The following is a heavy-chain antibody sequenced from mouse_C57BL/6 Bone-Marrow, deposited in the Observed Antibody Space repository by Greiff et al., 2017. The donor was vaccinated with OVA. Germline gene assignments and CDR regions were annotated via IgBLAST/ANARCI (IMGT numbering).Heavy chain of an antibody. Sequence: VQLQQSGAELVRPGTSVKVSCKASGYAFTNYLIEWVKQRPGQGLEWIGVINPGSGGTNYNEKFKGKATLTADKSSSTAYMQLSSLTSEDSAVYFWARGITTVVADAMDYWGQGTSVTVSS. CDR3: ARGITTVVADAMDY. V-gene: IGHV1-54*01. CDR2: INPGSGGT. D-gene: IGHD1-1*01. J-gene: IGHJ4*01. CDR1: GYAFTNYL.